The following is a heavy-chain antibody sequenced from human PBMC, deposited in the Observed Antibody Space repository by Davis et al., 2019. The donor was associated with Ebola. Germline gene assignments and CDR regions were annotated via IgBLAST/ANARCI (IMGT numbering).Heavy chain of an antibody. CDR1: GGSISNDY. CDR2: IYDSGST. J-gene: IGHJ6*02. Sequence: GSLRLSCTVSGGSISNDYWSWIRQPPGKGLEWIGYIYDSGSTHYNPSLKSRVTISVDAPKNQFSLKLSSVTAADTAVYYCARGARAYYYGSGHYYYYGMDGWGQGTTVTVSS. V-gene: IGHV4-59*01. CDR3: ARGARAYYYGSGHYYYYGMDG. D-gene: IGHD3-10*01.